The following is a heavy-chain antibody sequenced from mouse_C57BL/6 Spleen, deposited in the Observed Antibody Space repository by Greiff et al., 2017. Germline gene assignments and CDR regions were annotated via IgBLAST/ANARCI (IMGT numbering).Heavy chain of an antibody. J-gene: IGHJ3*01. CDR3: AKHRLGRWFAD. V-gene: IGHV2-3*01. D-gene: IGHD4-1*01. CDR1: GFSFTSYG. CDR2: IWGDGST. Sequence: LVAPSQSLSITCTVSGFSFTSYGVSWVRQPPGKGLEWLGVIWGDGSTTYHSALISRLSLSKDNSKSQVFLKLNSLQTDDTAKYYCAKHRLGRWFADWGQGTLVTVSA.